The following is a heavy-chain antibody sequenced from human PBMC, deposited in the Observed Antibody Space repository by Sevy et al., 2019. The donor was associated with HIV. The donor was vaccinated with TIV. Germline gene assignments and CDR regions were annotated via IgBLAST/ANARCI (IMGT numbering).Heavy chain of an antibody. CDR1: GFTFSTYS. D-gene: IGHD4-17*01. CDR3: ARDEQTYGDDDYFDY. CDR2: ISSSSRTI. J-gene: IGHJ4*02. Sequence: GRSLRLSCAASGFTFSTYSMNWVRQAPGKGLEWVSYISSSSRTIFYADSVKGRFTISRDNAKKSLYLQMDSLTAEDTAVYYCARDEQTYGDDDYFDYWGQGTLVTVSS. V-gene: IGHV3-48*01.